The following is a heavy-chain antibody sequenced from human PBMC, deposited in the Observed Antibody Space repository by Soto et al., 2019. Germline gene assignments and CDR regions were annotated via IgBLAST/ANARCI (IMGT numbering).Heavy chain of an antibody. CDR2: IYYSGST. D-gene: IGHD3-3*01. CDR3: ARDHRITIFGVAHHYYYGMDV. CDR1: GGSVSSGSYY. J-gene: IGHJ6*02. Sequence: SETLSLTCTVSGGSVSSGSYYWSWIRQPPGKGLEWIGYIYYSGSTNYNPSLKSRVTISVDTSKNQFSLKLGSVTAADTAVYYCARDHRITIFGVAHHYYYGMDVWGQGTTVTVSS. V-gene: IGHV4-61*01.